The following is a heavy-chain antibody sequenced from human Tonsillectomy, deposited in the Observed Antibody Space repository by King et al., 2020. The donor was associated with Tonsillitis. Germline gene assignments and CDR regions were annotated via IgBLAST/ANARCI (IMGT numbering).Heavy chain of an antibody. J-gene: IGHJ4*02. V-gene: IGHV5-51*03. CDR1: GYSFTNYW. Sequence: VQLVESGAEVKKPGESLKISCKGSGYSFTNYWIAWVRQMPGKGLEWMGIIYPGDSDTIYSPSFHGQVTISADKSISTAYLQWSSLKASDTAMYYCARRPLKFVPGTMVYFEYWGQGTLVTVSS. CDR3: ARRPLKFVPGTMVYFEY. CDR2: IYPGDSDT. D-gene: IGHD3-10*01.